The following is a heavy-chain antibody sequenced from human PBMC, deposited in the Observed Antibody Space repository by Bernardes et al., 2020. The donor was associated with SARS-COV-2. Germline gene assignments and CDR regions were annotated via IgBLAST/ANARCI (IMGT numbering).Heavy chain of an antibody. V-gene: IGHV3-23*01. CDR1: GFTFRSYA. CDR3: AKGPWTNPPAPIDY. D-gene: IGHD5-12*01. Sequence: GGSLRLSCAASGFTFRSYAMTWVRQAPGKGLEWVSTVTGSGSNTHYADSVKDRFTISRDNSKNTLYLQMNSLRAEDTAVYYCAKGPWTNPPAPIDYWGQGTLVTVSS. J-gene: IGHJ4*02. CDR2: VTGSGSNT.